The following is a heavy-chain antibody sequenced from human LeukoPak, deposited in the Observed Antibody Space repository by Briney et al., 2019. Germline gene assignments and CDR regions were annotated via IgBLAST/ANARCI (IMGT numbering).Heavy chain of an antibody. J-gene: IGHJ4*02. CDR1: GYSITRGNY. Sequence: SETLSLTCTVSGYSITRGNYWGWIRQPPGKGLEWIGSIYHSGSTYYNPSLKSRVSISPDTSKNQFSLKVNSVTAADTAVYYCARRVYGGYLDYWGQGALVTVSS. V-gene: IGHV4-38-2*02. CDR3: ARRVYGGYLDY. CDR2: IYHSGST. D-gene: IGHD4-23*01.